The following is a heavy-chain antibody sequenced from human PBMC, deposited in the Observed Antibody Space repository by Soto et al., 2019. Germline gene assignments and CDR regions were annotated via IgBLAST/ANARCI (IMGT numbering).Heavy chain of an antibody. CDR3: ATSAFNYDILTGYHDY. D-gene: IGHD3-9*01. CDR1: GFTFSSYA. V-gene: IGHV3-23*01. J-gene: IGHJ4*02. CDR2: ISGSGGST. Sequence: PGGSLRLSCAASGFTFSSYAMSWVRQAPGKGLEWVSAISGSGGSTYYADSVKGRFTISRDNSKNTLYLQMNSLRAEDTAVYYCATSAFNYDILTGYHDYWGQGTLVTVSS.